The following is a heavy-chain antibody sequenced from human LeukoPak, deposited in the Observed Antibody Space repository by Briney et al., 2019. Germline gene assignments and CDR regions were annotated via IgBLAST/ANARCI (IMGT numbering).Heavy chain of an antibody. D-gene: IGHD4-23*01. CDR1: GFTFSSYS. CDR2: ISSSSSYI. CDR3: ARSHGGNWYDYYYYMDV. V-gene: IGHV3-21*01. J-gene: IGHJ6*03. Sequence: GGSLRLSCAASGFTFSSYSMNWVRQAPGKGLEWVSSISSSSSYIYYADSVKGRFTISRDNAKNSLYLQMNSLRAEDTAVYYCARSHGGNWYDYYYYMDVWGKGTTVTVSS.